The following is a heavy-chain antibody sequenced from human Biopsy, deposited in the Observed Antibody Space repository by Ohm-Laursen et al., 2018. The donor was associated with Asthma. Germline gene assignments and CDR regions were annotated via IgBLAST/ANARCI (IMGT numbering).Heavy chain of an antibody. J-gene: IGHJ4*02. CDR3: ARHDHRWDTYADF. V-gene: IGHV4-39*01. CDR1: GASITSSAYY. Sequence: TLSLTCPVSGASITSSAYYWGWIRQPPGKGLEWIGSMYYGETTYCSPSLKSRVTISVDTSKNQFSLILSSVTAAGTAVYYCARHDHRWDTYADFWGQGALVTVSS. CDR2: MYYGETT. D-gene: IGHD2-2*01.